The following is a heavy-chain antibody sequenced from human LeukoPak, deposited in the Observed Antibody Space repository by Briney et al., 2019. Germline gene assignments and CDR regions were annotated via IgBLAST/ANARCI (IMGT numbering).Heavy chain of an antibody. J-gene: IGHJ3*02. CDR2: IYYSGST. Sequence: SETLSLTCTVSGGSISSSSYYWGWIRQPPGKGLEWIGSIYYSGSTYYNPSLKSRVTISVDTSKNQFSLKLSSVTAADTAVYYCARRCSSTSCYYDAFDIWGQGTMVTVSS. CDR3: ARRCSSTSCYYDAFDI. CDR1: GGSISSSSYY. V-gene: IGHV4-39*07. D-gene: IGHD2-2*01.